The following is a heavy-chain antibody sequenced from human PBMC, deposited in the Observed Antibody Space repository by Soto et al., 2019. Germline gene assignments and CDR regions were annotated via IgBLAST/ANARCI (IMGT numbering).Heavy chain of an antibody. V-gene: IGHV3-48*02. CDR2: ISSSSSTI. CDR3: AGGGLWFGEPYGMDV. Sequence: EVQLVESGGGLVQPGGSLRLSCAASGFTFSSYSMNWVRQASGKGLEWVSYISSSSSTIYYADSVKGRFTISRDNAKNSLYLQMNSLRDEDTAVYYCAGGGLWFGEPYGMDVWGQGTTVTVSS. CDR1: GFTFSSYS. D-gene: IGHD3-10*01. J-gene: IGHJ6*02.